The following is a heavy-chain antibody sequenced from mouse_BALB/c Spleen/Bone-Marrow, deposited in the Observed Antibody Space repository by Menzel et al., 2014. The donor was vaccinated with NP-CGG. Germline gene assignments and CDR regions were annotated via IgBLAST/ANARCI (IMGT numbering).Heavy chain of an antibody. J-gene: IGHJ1*01. CDR1: GFTFTDYY. D-gene: IGHD2-4*01. CDR3: ARDTVITTHWYFDV. V-gene: IGHV7-3*02. CDR2: IRNKANGYTT. Sequence: EVKLQESGGGLGQPGGSLRPSCATSGFTFTDYYMSWVRQPPGKALEWLGFIRNKANGYTTEYSASVKGRFTISRDNSQSILYLQMNTLRAEGSATYYCARDTVITTHWYFDVWGAGTTVTVSS.